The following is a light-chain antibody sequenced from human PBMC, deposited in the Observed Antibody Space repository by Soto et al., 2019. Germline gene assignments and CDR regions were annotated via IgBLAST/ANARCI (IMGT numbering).Light chain of an antibody. CDR3: QQYYSYPVA. V-gene: IGKV1-8*01. CDR2: AAS. CDR1: QGIISY. Sequence: VRMTKSPSSLSATTRYRVTITCRASQGIISYLAWYQQKPGKAPKLLIYAASTLQSGVPSRFSGSGSGTDFTLTISCLQSEDFATYYCQQYYSYPVAFGQGTKVDTK. J-gene: IGKJ1*01.